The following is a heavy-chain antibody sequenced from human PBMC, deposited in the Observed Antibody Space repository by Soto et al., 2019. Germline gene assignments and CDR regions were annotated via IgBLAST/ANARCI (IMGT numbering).Heavy chain of an antibody. V-gene: IGHV3-23*01. CDR3: AKDMGYYSRGYSYGTYFDY. J-gene: IGHJ4*02. CDR2: ISGSGGST. CDR1: GFTFSSYA. D-gene: IGHD5-18*01. Sequence: GGSLRLSCAASGFTFSSYAMSWVRQAPGKGLEWVSAISGSGGSTYYADSVKGRFTISRDNSKNTLYLQMNSLRAEDTAVYYCAKDMGYYSRGYSYGTYFDYWGQGTLVTVSS.